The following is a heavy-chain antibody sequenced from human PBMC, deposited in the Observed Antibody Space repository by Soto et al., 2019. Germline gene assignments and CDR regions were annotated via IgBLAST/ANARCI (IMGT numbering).Heavy chain of an antibody. J-gene: IGHJ4*02. CDR3: ARVSKVTAVVD. CDR2: IYYSGST. Sequence: PSETLSLTCTVSGGSISSYYWSWIRQPPGKGLEWIGYIYYSGSTNYNPSLKSRVTISVDTSKNQFSLKLSSVTAADTAVYYCARVSKVTAVVDWGQGTLVTVSS. CDR1: GGSISSYY. V-gene: IGHV4-59*01. D-gene: IGHD4-17*01.